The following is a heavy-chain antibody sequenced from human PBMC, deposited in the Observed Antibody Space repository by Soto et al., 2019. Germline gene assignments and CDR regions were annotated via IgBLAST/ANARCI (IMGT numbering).Heavy chain of an antibody. CDR1: GFPFSTYE. CDR2: ITSSGGPT. Sequence: EVQLLESGGGLIQPGASLRLSCAASGFPFSTYEMTWSRQSPGKGLEWVAFITSSGGPTYYEDSVRARFTISRDKSKNTLYLKMDRLRVEDPARYYCVKGGWLDDWGQGTLVTVSS. CDR3: VKGGWLDD. V-gene: IGHV3-23*01. J-gene: IGHJ5*02.